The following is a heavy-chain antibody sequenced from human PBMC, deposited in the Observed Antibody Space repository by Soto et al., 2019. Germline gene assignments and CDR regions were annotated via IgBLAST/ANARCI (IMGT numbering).Heavy chain of an antibody. D-gene: IGHD3-3*01. CDR1: GYTFTSYD. CDR3: ARVQGGSGYVY. CDR2: MNPNTGNT. V-gene: IGHV1-8*01. Sequence: ASVKVSCKTSGYTFTSYDINWVRQATGQGLEWMGWMNPNTGNTGYAQKFQGRVTITRDTSISTAYMELSSLRSEDTAVYYCARVQGGSGYVYSGQGTLVTVSS. J-gene: IGHJ4*02.